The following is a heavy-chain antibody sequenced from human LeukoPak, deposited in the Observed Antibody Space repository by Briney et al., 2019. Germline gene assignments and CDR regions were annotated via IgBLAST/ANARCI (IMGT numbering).Heavy chain of an antibody. D-gene: IGHD6-13*01. CDR3: ARDSSSGLDY. CDR1: GGSISSYY. J-gene: IGHJ4*02. CDR2: IYYSGST. Sequence: NPSETLSLTCTVSGGSISSYYWSWIRQPPGKGLEWIGYIYYSGSTYYNPSLKSRVTISVDTSKNQLSLKLSSVTAADTAVYYCARDSSSGLDYWGQGTLVTVSS. V-gene: IGHV4-59*12.